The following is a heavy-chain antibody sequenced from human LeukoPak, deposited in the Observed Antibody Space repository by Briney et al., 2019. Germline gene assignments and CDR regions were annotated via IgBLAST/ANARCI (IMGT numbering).Heavy chain of an antibody. D-gene: IGHD3-10*01. CDR1: GGSISSSSYY. CDR3: ARDRGAMVRGVIDY. J-gene: IGHJ4*02. Sequence: PSETLSLTCTVSGGSISSSSYYWGWIRQPPGKGLEWIGSIYYSGSTYYNPSLKSRVTISVDTSKNQFSLKLSSVTAADTAVYYCARDRGAMVRGVIDYWGRGTLVTVSS. V-gene: IGHV4-39*02. CDR2: IYYSGST.